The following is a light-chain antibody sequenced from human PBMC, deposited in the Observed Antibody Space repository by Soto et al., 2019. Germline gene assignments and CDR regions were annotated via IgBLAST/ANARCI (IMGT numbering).Light chain of an antibody. CDR1: QDISNY. Sequence: EIQMTQSPSSLSASVGDRVTITCQASQDISNYLNWYQQKPGKAPKLLIYDASNLETGVPSRFSGSGSGTDFTFTISSLQHEDIATYYCQQYDNLPVTFGGGTKADIK. J-gene: IGKJ4*01. CDR3: QQYDNLPVT. V-gene: IGKV1-33*01. CDR2: DAS.